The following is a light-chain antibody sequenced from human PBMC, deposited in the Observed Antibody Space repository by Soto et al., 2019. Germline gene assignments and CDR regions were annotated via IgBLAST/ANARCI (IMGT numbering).Light chain of an antibody. V-gene: IGLV2-14*01. J-gene: IGLJ1*01. CDR3: TSYTSISTYV. CDR2: DVN. CDR1: SSDVGAYNF. Sequence: ARNQPASGYGCYGRSLWIICTETSSDVGAYNFVSWYQQHPDKAPKLVIFDVNNRPSGVSNRFSGSKSGNTASLTISGLRAEDEADYYCTSYTSISTYVFGTGTKVTVL.